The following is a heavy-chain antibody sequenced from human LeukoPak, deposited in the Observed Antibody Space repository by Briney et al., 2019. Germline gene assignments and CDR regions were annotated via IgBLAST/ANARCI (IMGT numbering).Heavy chain of an antibody. D-gene: IGHD3-3*01. CDR1: GYTFTGYY. CDR2: INPDSEAT. J-gene: IGHJ5*02. CDR3: VRHLLQYDFWSIENWFDP. V-gene: IGHV1-2*02. Sequence: ASVKVSCKASGYTFTGYYMHWVRQAPGQGLEWMGWINPDSEATNYAQNFQGRVTMTSETSSRTAYMELSRLRSDDTGVYYCVRHLLQYDFWSIENWFDPWGRELWSLSPQ.